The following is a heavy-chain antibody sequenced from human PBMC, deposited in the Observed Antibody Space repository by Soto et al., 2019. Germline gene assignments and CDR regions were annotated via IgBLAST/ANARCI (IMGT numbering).Heavy chain of an antibody. D-gene: IGHD6-13*01. CDR1: GYTFTNYA. J-gene: IGHJ1*01. Sequence: ASVKVSCKASGYTFTNYAMHWVRQAPGQRLEWMGWINAGNGNAKYSQKFQGRVTVTRDTSTSTVYMDLSGLRSEDTAVYYCVRDKYSSTWSPAHWGQGTLVTVSS. CDR2: INAGNGNA. V-gene: IGHV1-3*01. CDR3: VRDKYSSTWSPAH.